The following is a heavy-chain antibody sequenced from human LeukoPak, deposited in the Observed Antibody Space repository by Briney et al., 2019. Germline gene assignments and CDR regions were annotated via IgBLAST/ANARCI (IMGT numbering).Heavy chain of an antibody. CDR2: IKQDGSEK. J-gene: IGHJ4*02. D-gene: IGHD1-7*01. V-gene: IGHV3-7*02. CDR3: ARGGWGTAIDY. Sequence: GGSLRLSCAASGFTFSSYWMSWVRQAPGKGLEWVANIKQDGSEKYYVDSVKGRFTISRDNAKNTLDLQMNSLRAEDTAVYYCARGGWGTAIDYWAQGTLVTVSS. CDR1: GFTFSSYW.